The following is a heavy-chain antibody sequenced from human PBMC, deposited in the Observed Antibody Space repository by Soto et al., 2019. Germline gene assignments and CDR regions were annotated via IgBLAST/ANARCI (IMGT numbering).Heavy chain of an antibody. D-gene: IGHD5-12*01. J-gene: IGHJ4*02. CDR1: GGSINNNF. V-gene: IGHV4-59*01. Sequence: PSETLSLTCTVSGGSINNNFWGWIRQPPGKGLEWIGYVYYDGHTDYNPSHESRVTIAVDTSKNQFSLRLTSVTAADTAVYYCARDLFGGYCLDYWGQGALVTVS. CDR2: VYYDGHT. CDR3: ARDLFGGYCLDY.